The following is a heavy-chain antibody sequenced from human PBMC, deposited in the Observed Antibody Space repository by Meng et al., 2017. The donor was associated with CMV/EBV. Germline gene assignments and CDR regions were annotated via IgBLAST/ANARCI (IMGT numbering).Heavy chain of an antibody. CDR1: GFTFSSYW. CDR3: ARDSSSWYSRDYYYYGMDV. Sequence: GESLKISCAASGFTFSSYWMHWVRQAPGKGLVWVSRINSDGSSTSYADSVKGRFTISRDNAKNTPYLQMNSLRAEDTAVYYCARDSSSWYSRDYYYYGMDVWGQGTTVTVSS. V-gene: IGHV3-74*01. D-gene: IGHD6-13*01. J-gene: IGHJ6*02. CDR2: INSDGSST.